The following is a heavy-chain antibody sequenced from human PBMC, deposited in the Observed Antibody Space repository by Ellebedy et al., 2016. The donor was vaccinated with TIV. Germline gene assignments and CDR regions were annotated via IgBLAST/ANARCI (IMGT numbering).Heavy chain of an antibody. CDR1: GGTFSGYA. CDR3: ARDYSGYEGV. Sequence: SVKVSXKASGGTFSGYAISWVRQAPGQGLEWMGGIIPIFGTANYAQKFQGRVTITADESTSTAYMELSSLRSEDTAVYYCARDYSGYEGVWGQGTLVTVSS. V-gene: IGHV1-69*13. J-gene: IGHJ4*02. CDR2: IIPIFGTA. D-gene: IGHD5-12*01.